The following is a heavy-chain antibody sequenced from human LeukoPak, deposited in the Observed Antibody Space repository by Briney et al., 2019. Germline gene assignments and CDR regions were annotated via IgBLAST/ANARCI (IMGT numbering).Heavy chain of an antibody. Sequence: ASVKVSCKASGYTFTSYDFNWVRQATGQRPEWMGWMSLNSGDTGYAQKFQDRVTMTRNTSISTAYMELSSLRSDDTAVYYCARGPPNWGYDYWGPGTLVTVSS. CDR3: ARGPPNWGYDY. D-gene: IGHD7-27*01. J-gene: IGHJ4*02. CDR1: GYTFTSYD. V-gene: IGHV1-8*01. CDR2: MSLNSGDT.